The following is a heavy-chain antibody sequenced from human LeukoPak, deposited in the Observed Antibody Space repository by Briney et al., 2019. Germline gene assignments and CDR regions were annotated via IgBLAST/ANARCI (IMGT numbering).Heavy chain of an antibody. V-gene: IGHV1-69*05. D-gene: IGHD5-12*01. CDR3: ARAQRGVATTILFDY. CDR2: IIPIFGTT. CDR1: GVTFSSYA. J-gene: IGHJ4*02. Sequence: ASVKVSCKASGVTFSSYAISWVRQAPGQGLEWMGGIIPIFGTTNYAQKFQGRVTITTDESTSTTYMELSSLTSEDTAVYYCARAQRGVATTILFDYWGQGTLVTVSS.